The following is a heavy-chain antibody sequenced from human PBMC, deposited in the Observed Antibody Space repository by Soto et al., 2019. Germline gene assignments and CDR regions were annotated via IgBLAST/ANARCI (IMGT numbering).Heavy chain of an antibody. CDR1: GFTFSSYG. D-gene: IGHD6-6*01. J-gene: IGHJ4*02. Sequence: QVQLVESGGVVVQPGRSLRLSCAASGFTFSSYGMHWVRQAPGKGLEWVAVIWYDGSNKYYADSVKGRFTISRDNSKNTLYLQMNSLRAEDTAVYYCARDREARASDYWGQGTLVTVSS. V-gene: IGHV3-33*01. CDR3: ARDREARASDY. CDR2: IWYDGSNK.